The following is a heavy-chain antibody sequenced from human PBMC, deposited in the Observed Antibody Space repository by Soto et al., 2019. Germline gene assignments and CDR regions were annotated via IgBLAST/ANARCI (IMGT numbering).Heavy chain of an antibody. CDR2: INSDGSST. V-gene: IGHV3-74*01. Sequence: EVQLVESGGGLVQPGGSLRLSCAASGFTFSSYWMHWVRQAPGKGLVWVSRINSDGSSTSYADSVKGRFTISRDNAKNTLYLQMNSLRAEDTSVYYCARGKYYYGSGSYYKEAIIDYWGKGTLVTVSS. CDR3: ARGKYYYGSGSYYKEAIIDY. J-gene: IGHJ4*02. D-gene: IGHD3-10*01. CDR1: GFTFSSYW.